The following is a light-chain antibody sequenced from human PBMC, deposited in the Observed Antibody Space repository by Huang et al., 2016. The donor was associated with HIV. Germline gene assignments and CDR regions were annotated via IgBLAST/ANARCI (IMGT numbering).Light chain of an antibody. CDR2: DAS. J-gene: IGKJ5*01. CDR3: QQYDNLPIT. V-gene: IGKV1-33*01. CDR1: QDISNY. Sequence: DIQMTQSPSSLSASVGDRVTITCQASQDISNYLNWYQQKPGKAPKLLIYDASSLETGVPSRFSGSGAGTDFTFTIISLQPEDIATYYCQQYDNLPITFGQGTRLEIK.